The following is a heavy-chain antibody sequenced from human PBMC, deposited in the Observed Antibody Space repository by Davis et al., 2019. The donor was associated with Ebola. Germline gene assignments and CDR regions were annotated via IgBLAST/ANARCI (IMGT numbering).Heavy chain of an antibody. Sequence: GESLKISCAASGFIFSNYGMLWVRQAPGKGLEWVAFIRYDGSNEFHADSVKGRITLSRDNLKNTLYLQINSLRPEDTAVYYCAKDRLQFAPSDNDYWGQGTLVTVSS. V-gene: IGHV3-30*02. J-gene: IGHJ4*02. CDR3: AKDRLQFAPSDNDY. D-gene: IGHD4-11*01. CDR1: GFIFSNYG. CDR2: IRYDGSNE.